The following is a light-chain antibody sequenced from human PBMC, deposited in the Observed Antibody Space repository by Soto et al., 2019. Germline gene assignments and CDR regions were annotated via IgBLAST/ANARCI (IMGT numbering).Light chain of an antibody. Sequence: DIQMTQSPSTLSASVGDRVTITCRASQNLNNWLAWFQQKPGKAPTLLIYKASGLESGVPSRFSGSGSGTEFTLTISSLQPEDSSNYYCQQYNDYPWTFGQGTKVEIK. CDR1: QNLNNW. CDR2: KAS. CDR3: QQYNDYPWT. V-gene: IGKV1-5*03. J-gene: IGKJ1*01.